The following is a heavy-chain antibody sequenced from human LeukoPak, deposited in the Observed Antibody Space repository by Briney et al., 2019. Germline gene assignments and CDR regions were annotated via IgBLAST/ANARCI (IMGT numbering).Heavy chain of an antibody. Sequence: GASVKVSCKASGYTFTSYGISWVRQPPGQGLEWMGWISAYNGNTNYAQKLQGRVTMTTDTSTSTAYMELRSLKSDDTAVYYCARGHYDFWSGYRNYYGMDVWGQGTTVTVSS. CDR2: ISAYNGNT. CDR1: GYTFTSYG. V-gene: IGHV1-18*01. CDR3: ARGHYDFWSGYRNYYGMDV. D-gene: IGHD3-3*01. J-gene: IGHJ6*02.